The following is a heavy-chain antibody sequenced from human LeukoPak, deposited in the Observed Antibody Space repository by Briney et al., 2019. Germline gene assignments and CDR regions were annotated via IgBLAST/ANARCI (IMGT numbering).Heavy chain of an antibody. CDR2: INPNTGAT. J-gene: IGHJ4*02. CDR1: GYTFTGYY. D-gene: IGHD2-15*01. CDR3: ARDKRFCNGDNHYPDLGY. V-gene: IGHV1-2*02. Sequence: ASVKVSCKASGYTFTGYYMFWVRQAPGQGLEWMGWINPNTGATKYAQNFQGRVTLTRDTSIRTTFMELSSLRSDDTAFYYRARDKRFCNGDNHYPDLGYWGQGTLVTVSS.